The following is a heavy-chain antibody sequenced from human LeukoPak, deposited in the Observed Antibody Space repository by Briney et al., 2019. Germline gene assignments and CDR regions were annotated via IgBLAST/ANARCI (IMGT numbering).Heavy chain of an antibody. V-gene: IGHV3-21*01. CDR2: ISSSSYI. J-gene: IGHJ4*02. CDR3: ARVSIAVAGPFDY. D-gene: IGHD6-19*01. Sequence: GGSLRLSCAASGFTFSNYAMSWVRQAPGKGLEWVSSISSSSYIYYADSVKGRFTISRDNAKNSLYLQMNSLRAEDTAVYYCARVSIAVAGPFDYWGQGTLVTVSS. CDR1: GFTFSNYA.